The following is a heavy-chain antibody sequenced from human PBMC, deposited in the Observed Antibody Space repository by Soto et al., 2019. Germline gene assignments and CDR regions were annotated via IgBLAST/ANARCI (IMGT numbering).Heavy chain of an antibody. CDR3: ATRSSYVHF. CDR2: INPNSGDT. D-gene: IGHD5-18*01. CDR1: GYAFTGYY. J-gene: IGHJ4*02. V-gene: IGHV1-2*02. Sequence: ASVKVSCKSSGYAFTGYYIHWVRQAPGQGLEWMGWINPNSGDTNYAQKFQGRVTMTRDTSFSTAYMELSSLRSDDTAVYYCATRSSYVHFSGPGILVTV.